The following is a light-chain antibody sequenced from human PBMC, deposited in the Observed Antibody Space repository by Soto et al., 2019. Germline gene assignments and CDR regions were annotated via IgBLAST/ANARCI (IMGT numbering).Light chain of an antibody. CDR3: QQGDSFPLT. Sequence: DIQMTQSPSSVSASVGDRVTITCRASQDINYSLAWFQQKPGEAPRLLIYSASSLHSGVPSRFSGSGSGTDFTLTINSLQPEDFATYFCQQGDSFPLTFCGGTKVEIK. CDR2: SAS. V-gene: IGKV1-12*01. CDR1: QDINYS. J-gene: IGKJ4*01.